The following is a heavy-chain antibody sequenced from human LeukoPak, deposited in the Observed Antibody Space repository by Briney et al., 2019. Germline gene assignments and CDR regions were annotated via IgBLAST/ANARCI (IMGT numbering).Heavy chain of an antibody. CDR1: GYTFTGYY. CDR3: ARDLEGDNSSSSPTYCYDSSGYSNC. J-gene: IGHJ4*02. V-gene: IGHV1-2*02. D-gene: IGHD3-22*01. Sequence: ASVKVSCRASGYTFTGYYIHWVRQAPGQGLEWMGWINPNSGGTNYAQKFQGRVTMTRDTSISTAYMELSRLRSDDTAVYYCARDLEGDNSSSSPTYCYDSSGYSNCWGQGTLVTVSS. CDR2: INPNSGGT.